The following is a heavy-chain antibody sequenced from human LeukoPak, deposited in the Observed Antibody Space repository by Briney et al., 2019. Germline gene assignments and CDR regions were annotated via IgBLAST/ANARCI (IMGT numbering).Heavy chain of an antibody. V-gene: IGHV6-1*01. CDR1: GDSVSSKSAA. CDR3: ARGVQPLHESDAFDI. D-gene: IGHD2-2*01. Sequence: SQTLSLTCAIFGDSVSSKSAAWNWIRQSPSRGLEWLGRTYYRSKWYNDYAVSVKSRITINSDTSKNQFSLHLNSVTPEDTAVYYCARGVQPLHESDAFDIWGQGTPVTVSS. CDR2: TYYRSKWYN. J-gene: IGHJ3*02.